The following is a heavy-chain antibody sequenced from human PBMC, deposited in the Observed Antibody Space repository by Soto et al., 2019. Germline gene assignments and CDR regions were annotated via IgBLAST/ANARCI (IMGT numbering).Heavy chain of an antibody. V-gene: IGHV1-3*01. D-gene: IGHD2-15*01. Sequence: ASVKVSCKASGYTFTSYAMHWVRQAPGQRLEWMGWINAGNGNTKYSQKFQGRVTITRDTSASTVYMELSSLRSEDTAVYYCARSFAVYCSGGSCYPNWFDPWGQGTLVTVSS. CDR2: INAGNGNT. CDR3: ARSFAVYCSGGSCYPNWFDP. J-gene: IGHJ5*02. CDR1: GYTFTSYA.